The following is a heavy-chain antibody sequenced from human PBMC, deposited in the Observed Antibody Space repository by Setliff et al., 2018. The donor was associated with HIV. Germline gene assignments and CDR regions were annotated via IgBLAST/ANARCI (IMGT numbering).Heavy chain of an antibody. J-gene: IGHJ6*03. V-gene: IGHV1-3*01. CDR1: GYTLTSYA. D-gene: IGHD3-16*01. CDR3: ARDHGGATFYYYMDV. CDR2: INAGNGNT. Sequence: GASVKVSCKASGYTLTSYAMHWVRQAPGRRLEWMGWINAGNGNTKYSQKFQGRVTITRDISASTAYMELSSLGSEDTAVFYCARDHGGATFYYYMDVWGKGTTVTVSS.